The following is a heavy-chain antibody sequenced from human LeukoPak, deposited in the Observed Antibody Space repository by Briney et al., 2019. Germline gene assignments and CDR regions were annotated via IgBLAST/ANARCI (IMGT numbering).Heavy chain of an antibody. Sequence: GGSLRLSCAASGFTFSSYAMHWVRQAPGKGLEWVAVISYDGSSKYYADSMKGRFTISRDNSKNTLYLQMNSLRAEDTAVYYCARDRYLAAAGYFDYWGQGTLVTVSS. CDR3: ARDRYLAAAGYFDY. V-gene: IGHV3-30*04. D-gene: IGHD6-13*01. CDR1: GFTFSSYA. J-gene: IGHJ4*02. CDR2: ISYDGSSK.